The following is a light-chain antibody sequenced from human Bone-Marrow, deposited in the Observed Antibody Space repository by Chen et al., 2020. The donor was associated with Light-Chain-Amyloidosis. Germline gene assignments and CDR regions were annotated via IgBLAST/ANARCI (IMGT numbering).Light chain of an antibody. V-gene: IGLV2-14*01. CDR3: SSYTITNTLV. CDR1: SSDVGGDNH. CDR2: EVT. Sequence: QSALTQPASVSGSPGPSLTISCTGTSSDVGGDNHVSWYQQHPDKAPQLMIYEVTNRPSWVPHRSSGYKSDNAASLTISLLQTEAEADYFCSSYTITNTLVFGSGTRVTVL. J-gene: IGLJ1*01.